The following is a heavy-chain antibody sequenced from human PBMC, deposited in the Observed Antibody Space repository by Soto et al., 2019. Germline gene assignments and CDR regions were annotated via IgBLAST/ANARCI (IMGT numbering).Heavy chain of an antibody. J-gene: IGHJ6*02. Sequence: QVQLVESGGGVVQPGRSLRLSCAASGFTFSSYGMHWVRQAPGKGLEWVAVISYDGSNKYYADSVKGRFTISRDNSKNTLYLQMNSLRAEDTAVYYCAKDRPHYSNGGMDVWGQGTTVTVSS. CDR3: AKDRPHYSNGGMDV. V-gene: IGHV3-30*18. CDR2: ISYDGSNK. D-gene: IGHD4-4*01. CDR1: GFTFSSYG.